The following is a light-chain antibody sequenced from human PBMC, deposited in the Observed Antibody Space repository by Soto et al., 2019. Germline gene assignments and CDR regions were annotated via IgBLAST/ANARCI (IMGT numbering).Light chain of an antibody. CDR1: QSTTIW. J-gene: IGKJ1*01. V-gene: IGKV1-5*01. CDR2: DAS. CDR3: QQYNSFSWT. Sequence: DIQMTQSPSTLSASVGDSVTITCRASQSTTIWLAWYQQKPGKAPKLLIYDASSLEGGVPSRFSGSGSGTEFTLTISGLQPDDFATYYCQQYNSFSWTFGQGTKVDIK.